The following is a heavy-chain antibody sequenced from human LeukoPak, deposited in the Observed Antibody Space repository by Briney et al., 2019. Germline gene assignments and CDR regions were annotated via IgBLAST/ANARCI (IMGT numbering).Heavy chain of an antibody. J-gene: IGHJ4*02. CDR2: INPGNGNT. V-gene: IGHV1-3*01. CDR1: GYTFPNYA. D-gene: IGHD3-16*01. CDR3: ARGGYDYVWGQYDY. Sequence: ASVKVSCKASGYTFPNYAMHWVRQAPGQSLEWMGWINPGNGNTKYSQNFQGRVTLTRDTSASTAYMDVSSLKSKDTAVYYCARGGYDYVWGQYDYWGQGTLVTASS.